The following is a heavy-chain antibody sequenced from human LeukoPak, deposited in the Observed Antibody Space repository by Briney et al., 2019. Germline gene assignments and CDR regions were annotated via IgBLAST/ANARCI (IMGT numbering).Heavy chain of an antibody. J-gene: IGHJ4*02. Sequence: PGGSLRLSCAASGFTFSSYSMTWARQAPGEGLEWISYISSDSTTIYYADSVKGRFTTSRDNAKNSLYLQMNSLRAEDTAVYYCARFTSDSLDYWGQGTLVTVSS. CDR3: ARFTSDSLDY. D-gene: IGHD3-10*01. V-gene: IGHV3-48*04. CDR1: GFTFSSYS. CDR2: ISSDSTTI.